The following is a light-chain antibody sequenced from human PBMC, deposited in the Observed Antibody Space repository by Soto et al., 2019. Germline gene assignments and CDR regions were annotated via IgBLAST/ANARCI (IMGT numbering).Light chain of an antibody. Sequence: QSVLTQPASVSGSPGQSITIYFTGTNSEIGIYNYVSWYQQHPGKAPKLVICEVSNRTSGVASRFSGSKSGNTASLTISWLRAEDEADYYCTSFTTTNIGVFGGGTQLTVL. J-gene: IGLJ7*01. V-gene: IGLV2-14*01. CDR1: NSEIGIYNY. CDR3: TSFTTTNIGV. CDR2: EVS.